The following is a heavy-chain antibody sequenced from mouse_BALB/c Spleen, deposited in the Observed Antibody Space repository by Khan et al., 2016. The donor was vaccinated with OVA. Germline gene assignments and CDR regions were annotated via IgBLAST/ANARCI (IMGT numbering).Heavy chain of an antibody. Sequence: QVQLQQSGPELVRPGASVKMSCKASGYTLTSYYIHWVKQRPGQGLEWIGWIYPVAGSSMYNEKFKGKSTLTADKSSSTAYMLLSSLTSEDSAIYFSTRGYYGYLDYWGQGTTLTDSS. V-gene: IGHV1S56*01. D-gene: IGHD1-1*01. CDR1: GYTLTSYY. CDR2: IYPVAGSS. J-gene: IGHJ2*01. CDR3: TRGYYGYLDY.